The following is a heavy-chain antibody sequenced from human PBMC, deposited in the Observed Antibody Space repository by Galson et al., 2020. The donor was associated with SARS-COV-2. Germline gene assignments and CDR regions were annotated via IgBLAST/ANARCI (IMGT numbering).Heavy chain of an antibody. CDR2: ISSSGSTI. D-gene: IGHD3-10*01. CDR1: GFTFSDYY. Sequence: GGSLRLSCAASGFTFSDYYMSWIRQAPGKGLEWVSYISSSGSTIYYADSVKGRFTISGDNAKNSLYLQMNSLRAEDTAVYYCASHYYGSGSRHYYYYYGMDVWGQGTTVTVSS. CDR3: ASHYYGSGSRHYYYYYGMDV. V-gene: IGHV3-11*01. J-gene: IGHJ6*02.